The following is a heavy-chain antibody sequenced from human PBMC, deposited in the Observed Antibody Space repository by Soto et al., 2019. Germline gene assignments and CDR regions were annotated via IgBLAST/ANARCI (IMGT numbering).Heavy chain of an antibody. Sequence: SLRLSCAASGFPFSSYSMNLVRQAPGKGLEWVSSISSSISYIYYADSVKGRFTISRDNAKNSLYLQMNSLRAEDTAVYYCARDPLVPTRDGDYWGQGTLVTVSS. CDR2: ISSSISYI. V-gene: IGHV3-21*01. CDR1: GFPFSSYS. D-gene: IGHD6-6*01. CDR3: ARDPLVPTRDGDY. J-gene: IGHJ4*02.